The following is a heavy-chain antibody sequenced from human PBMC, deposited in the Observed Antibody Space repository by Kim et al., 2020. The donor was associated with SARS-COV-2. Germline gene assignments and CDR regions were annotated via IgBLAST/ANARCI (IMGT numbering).Heavy chain of an antibody. J-gene: IGHJ6*02. V-gene: IGHV1-2*04. D-gene: IGHD3-10*01. CDR1: GYTFTGYY. Sequence: SVKVSCKASGYTFTGYYMHWVRQAPGQGLEWMGWINPNSGGTNYAQKFQGWVTMTRDTSISTAYMELSRLRSDDTAVYYCARDMVRGVIPTYYYYYGMDVWGQGTTVTVSS. CDR2: INPNSGGT. CDR3: ARDMVRGVIPTYYYYYGMDV.